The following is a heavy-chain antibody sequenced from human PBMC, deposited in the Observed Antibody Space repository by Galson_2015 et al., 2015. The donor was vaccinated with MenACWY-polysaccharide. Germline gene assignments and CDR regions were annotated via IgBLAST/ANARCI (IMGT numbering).Heavy chain of an antibody. CDR3: AKDLWHYSSSLTGY. V-gene: IGHV3-13*01. CDR1: GFTFSSYD. D-gene: IGHD6-13*01. J-gene: IGHJ4*02. CDR2: IGTAGDT. Sequence: SLRLSCAASGFTFSSYDMHWVRQATGKGLEWVSAIGTAGDTYYPGSVKGRFTISRDNSKNTLYLQMNSLRAEDTAVYYCAKDLWHYSSSLTGYWGQGTLVTVSS.